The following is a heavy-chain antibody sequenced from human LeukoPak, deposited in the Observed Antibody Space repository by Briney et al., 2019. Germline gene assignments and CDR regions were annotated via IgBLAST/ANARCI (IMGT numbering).Heavy chain of an antibody. D-gene: IGHD6-13*01. CDR3: ARAYSSSWYVDWFDP. Sequence: PGGSLRLSYAASGFTFDDYGMSWVRQAPGKGLEWVSGINWNGGSTGYADSVKGRLTISRDNAKNSLYLQMNSLRAEDTALYYCARAYSSSWYVDWFDPWGQGTLVTVSS. CDR1: GFTFDDYG. J-gene: IGHJ5*02. CDR2: INWNGGST. V-gene: IGHV3-20*03.